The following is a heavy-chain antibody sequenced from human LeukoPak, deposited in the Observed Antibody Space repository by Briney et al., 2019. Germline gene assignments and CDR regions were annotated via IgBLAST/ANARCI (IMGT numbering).Heavy chain of an antibody. CDR2: INLNSGGR. Sequence: ASVTVSCKASGSTFTGYYMHWVRQAPGQGLEWMGWINLNSGGRNYEQKFQGWVSMTRDTSISTAYMELSRLRPDDAAVDYCSRGDPPDYYYYGMDVWGQGTTVTVSS. V-gene: IGHV1-2*04. D-gene: IGHD2-21*02. J-gene: IGHJ6*02. CDR3: SRGDPPDYYYYGMDV. CDR1: GSTFTGYY.